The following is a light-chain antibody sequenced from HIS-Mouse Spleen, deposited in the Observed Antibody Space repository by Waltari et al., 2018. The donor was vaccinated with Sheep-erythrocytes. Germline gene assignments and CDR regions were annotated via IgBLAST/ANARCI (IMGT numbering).Light chain of an antibody. Sequence: SYELTQPPSVSVSPGQTASITCSGDKWGDKYACWHHQKPGQSPVLVIYQGSQRPSGIPERFSGSNSGNTATLTISGTQSMDEADYYCQAWDSSTVVFGGGTKLTVL. CDR1: KWGDKY. CDR3: QAWDSSTVV. CDR2: QGS. J-gene: IGLJ2*01. V-gene: IGLV3-1*01.